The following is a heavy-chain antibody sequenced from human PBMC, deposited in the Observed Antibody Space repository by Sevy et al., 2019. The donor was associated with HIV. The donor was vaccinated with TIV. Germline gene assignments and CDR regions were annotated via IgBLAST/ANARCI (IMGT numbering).Heavy chain of an antibody. Sequence: SETLSLTXTXXXXXXSNXXWAXIRQPPGKGLECVGFSGSTNYNPSLKSRVTTSVDTSKNHFSLKLSSVTVADTAIYYXARGGPXQHQXDXXXXXGQGTLVTVSS. CDR3: ARGGPXQHQXDXXXX. CDR1: XXXXSNXX. D-gene: IGHD2-2*01. CDR2: SGST. V-gene: IGHV4-59*01. J-gene: IGHJ4*02.